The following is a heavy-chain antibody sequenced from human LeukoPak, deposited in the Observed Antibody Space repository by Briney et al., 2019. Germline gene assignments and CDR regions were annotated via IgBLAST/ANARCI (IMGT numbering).Heavy chain of an antibody. Sequence: GGSLRLSCAASGFTFSSYGMHWVRQAPGKGLEWVAFIRYDGSNKHYADSVKGRFTISRDNSKNTLYLQMNSLRAEDTAVYYCAKDITSITIFGVVVDYWAREPWSPSPQ. CDR3: AKDITSITIFGVVVDY. V-gene: IGHV3-30*02. D-gene: IGHD3-3*01. CDR1: GFTFSSYG. J-gene: IGHJ4*02. CDR2: IRYDGSNK.